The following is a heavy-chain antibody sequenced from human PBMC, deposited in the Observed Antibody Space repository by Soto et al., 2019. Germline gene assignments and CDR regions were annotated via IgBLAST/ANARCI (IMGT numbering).Heavy chain of an antibody. Sequence: EVQLVESGGGLVQPGGSLRLSCAASGLTFSSYSMNWVRQAPGKGLEWVSYISSSSSTIYYADSVKGRFTISRDNAKNSLYLQMNSLRAEDTAVYYCARDRDIVVVVAATEGDFDYWGQGTLVTVSS. CDR1: GLTFSSYS. J-gene: IGHJ4*02. V-gene: IGHV3-48*01. CDR3: ARDRDIVVVVAATEGDFDY. D-gene: IGHD2-15*01. CDR2: ISSSSSTI.